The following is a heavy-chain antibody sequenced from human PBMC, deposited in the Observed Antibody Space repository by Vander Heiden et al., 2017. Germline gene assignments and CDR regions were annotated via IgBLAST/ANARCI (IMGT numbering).Heavy chain of an antibody. CDR3: ARAQGSGSYYCLDY. D-gene: IGHD3-10*01. Sequence: QVQLVQSGAEVKKPGGTFRSYAISWVRQAPGQGLEWMGGIIPIFGTANYAQKFQGRVTITADESTSTAYMELSSLRSEDTAVYYCARAQGSGSYYCLDYWGQGTLVTVSS. V-gene: IGHV1-69*01. CDR2: IIPIFGTA. CDR1: GTFRSYA. J-gene: IGHJ4*02.